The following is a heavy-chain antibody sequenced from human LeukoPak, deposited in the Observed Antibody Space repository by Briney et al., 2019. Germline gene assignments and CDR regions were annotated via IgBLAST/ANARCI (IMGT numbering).Heavy chain of an antibody. V-gene: IGHV3-48*03. Sequence: GGSLRLSCAASGFTFNSYEMNWVRQAPGKGLEWLSFISSSGSIIYYADSMKGRFTISRDNAKNSLYLQMNSLRAEDTAVYYCARDRWHSSGWYTGEFDYWGQGTLVTVSS. CDR3: ARDRWHSSGWYTGEFDY. CDR1: GFTFNSYE. D-gene: IGHD6-19*01. J-gene: IGHJ4*02. CDR2: ISSSGSII.